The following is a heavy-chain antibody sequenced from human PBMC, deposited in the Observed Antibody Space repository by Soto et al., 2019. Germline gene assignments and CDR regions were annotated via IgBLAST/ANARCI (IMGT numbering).Heavy chain of an antibody. D-gene: IGHD3-22*01. V-gene: IGHV1-3*01. Sequence: WASVKVSFKASGYTFTSYGIHWVRQAPGQRLEWTGWINAGNGNTKYSEKFQGRVTITRDTSASTAYLELSSLRSEDTAVYYCARDPNDSSAYYHHYYYGMDVWGQGTTVTVSS. J-gene: IGHJ6*02. CDR1: GYTFTSYG. CDR2: INAGNGNT. CDR3: ARDPNDSSAYYHHYYYGMDV.